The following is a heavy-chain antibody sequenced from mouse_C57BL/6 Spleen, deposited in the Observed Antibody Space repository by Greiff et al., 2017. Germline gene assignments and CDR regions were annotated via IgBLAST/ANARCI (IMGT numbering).Heavy chain of an antibody. CDR1: GFNINDYY. CDR3: TRAGYSNYRSYYFDD. J-gene: IGHJ2*01. Sequence: EVQLQQSGAELVRPGASVKLSCTASGFNINDYYMHWVKQRPEQGLEWIGSIDPEDGDTEYDPKFQGKATMTADTSSNTAYLQLSSLTSEDTAVYYCTRAGYSNYRSYYFDDWGHGTTLTVSS. V-gene: IGHV14-1*01. D-gene: IGHD2-5*01. CDR2: IDPEDGDT.